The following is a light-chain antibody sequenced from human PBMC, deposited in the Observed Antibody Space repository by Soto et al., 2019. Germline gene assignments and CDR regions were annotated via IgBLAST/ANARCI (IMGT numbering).Light chain of an antibody. CDR2: GAS. CDR1: QSVSSSY. Sequence: EIVLTQSPGTLSLSPGERATLSCRASQSVSSSYLAGYQQKPGQAPRLLIYGASSRATGIPDRFSGSGSGTDFTLTISRLEPEDFAVYYCHQYVSSPLTFGGGTKVEIK. J-gene: IGKJ4*01. CDR3: HQYVSSPLT. V-gene: IGKV3-20*01.